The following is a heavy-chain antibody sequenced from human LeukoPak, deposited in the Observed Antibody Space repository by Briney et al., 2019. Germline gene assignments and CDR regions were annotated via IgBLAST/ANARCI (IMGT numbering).Heavy chain of an antibody. J-gene: IGHJ4*02. CDR1: GFPFSRYG. D-gene: IGHD5-24*01. V-gene: IGHV3-33*06. CDR3: AKASNGYNGHYFDY. CDR2: IWIDGSGV. Sequence: GGSLRLSCAASGFPFSRYGMHWVRQAPGKGLEWVAVIWIDGSGVYYADCVQGRFTISRDNSENTLYLQMDNLIAEDTAVYYCAKASNGYNGHYFDYWGQGAPVTVSS.